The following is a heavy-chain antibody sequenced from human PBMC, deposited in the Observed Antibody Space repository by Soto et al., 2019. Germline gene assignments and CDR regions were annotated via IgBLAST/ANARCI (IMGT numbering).Heavy chain of an antibody. CDR2: IIPIFGTA. J-gene: IGHJ4*02. D-gene: IGHD3-10*01. Sequence: QVQLVQSGSEVKKPGSSVKVSCKASGGTFSSYAISWVRQAPGQGLEWMGGIIPIFGTANYAQKFQGRVTIPADESTSTAYMELSSLSSEDTAEYYCASPRYVSGSYYYYWGQGTLVTGSS. V-gene: IGHV1-69*01. CDR1: GGTFSSYA. CDR3: ASPRYVSGSYYYY.